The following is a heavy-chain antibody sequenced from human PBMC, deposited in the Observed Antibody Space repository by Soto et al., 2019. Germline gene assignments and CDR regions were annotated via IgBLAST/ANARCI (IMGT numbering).Heavy chain of an antibody. V-gene: IGHV1-46*01. D-gene: IGHD3-3*01. J-gene: IGHJ4*02. CDR3: AIDFWSGQAFDY. CDR1: GYSFTRHY. CDR2: IFPGGVNI. Sequence: GASVKVSCKAIGYSFTRHYMHWVRQAPGQGLEWMGTIFPGGVNIAYAQKFEGRVTMTRDTSTSTVYMELSSLRSEDTAVYYCAIDFWSGQAFDYWGQGTLVTVSS.